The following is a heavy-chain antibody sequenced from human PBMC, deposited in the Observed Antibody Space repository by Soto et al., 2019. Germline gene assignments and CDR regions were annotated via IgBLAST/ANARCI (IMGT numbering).Heavy chain of an antibody. Sequence: PGESLKISCTGSGYSFTSYWISWVRQMPGKGLEWMGRIDPSDSYTNYSPSFQGHVTISADKSISTAYLQWSSLKASDTAMYYCARPFGSGSYYIPNYGMDVWGQGTTVTVSS. J-gene: IGHJ6*02. V-gene: IGHV5-10-1*01. D-gene: IGHD3-10*01. CDR3: ARPFGSGSYYIPNYGMDV. CDR2: IDPSDSYT. CDR1: GYSFTSYW.